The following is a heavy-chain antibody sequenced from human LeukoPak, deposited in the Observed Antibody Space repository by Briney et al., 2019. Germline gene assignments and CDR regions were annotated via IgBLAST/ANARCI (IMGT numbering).Heavy chain of an antibody. CDR1: GDSINDDDYY. D-gene: IGHD2-21*01. J-gene: IGHJ5*02. Sequence: SETLSLTCTVSGDSINDDDYYWGWIRQPPGKGLEHIGSVSYGGSTYYSPSLKSRVNIYIDIPKNQFSLKLRSVTAADTAVYYCARRSYSASLDPWGQGSLVTVSS. CDR3: ARRSYSASLDP. V-gene: IGHV4-39*01. CDR2: VSYGGST.